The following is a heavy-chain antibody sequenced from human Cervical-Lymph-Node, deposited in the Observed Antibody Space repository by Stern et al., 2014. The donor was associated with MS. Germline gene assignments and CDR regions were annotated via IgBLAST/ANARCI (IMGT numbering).Heavy chain of an antibody. D-gene: IGHD2/OR15-2a*01. CDR2: IYTRGST. Sequence: VQLVESGPGLVKPSETLSLPCSVSGDSISNYYWSWIRQPAGKGLEWIGRIYTRGSTPYNPSLKSRVAMSIDTSDSQFSLRLSFVTAADTAVYYCAREGKASTFRRNWFDPWGQGTLVTVSS. J-gene: IGHJ5*02. CDR1: GDSISNYY. CDR3: AREGKASTFRRNWFDP. V-gene: IGHV4-4*07.